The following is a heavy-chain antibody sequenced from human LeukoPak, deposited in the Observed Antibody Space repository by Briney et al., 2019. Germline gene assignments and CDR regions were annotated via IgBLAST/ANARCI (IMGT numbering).Heavy chain of an antibody. V-gene: IGHV1-58*02. CDR3: AADTDGTGEDFDY. CDR1: GFTFTSSA. D-gene: IGHD3-16*01. Sequence: ASVKVSCKASGFTFTSSAMQWVRQARGQRLEWIGWIVVGSGNTNYAQEFQERVTITRDMSTSTAYMELSSLRSEDTAVYYCAADTDGTGEDFDYWGQGTLVTVSS. CDR2: IVVGSGNT. J-gene: IGHJ4*02.